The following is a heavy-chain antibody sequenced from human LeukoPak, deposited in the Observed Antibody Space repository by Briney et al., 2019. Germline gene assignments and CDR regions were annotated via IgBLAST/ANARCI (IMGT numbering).Heavy chain of an antibody. J-gene: IGHJ5*02. V-gene: IGHV4-39*07. D-gene: IGHD5-18*01. CDR3: ARLKRGSGYSYGGVISWFDP. CDR2: IYYSGST. CDR1: GGSISSSSYY. Sequence: PSETLSLTCTVSGGSISSSSYYWGWIRQPPGKGLEWIGSIYYSGSTYYNPSLKSRVTISVDTSKNQFSLKLSSVTAADTAVYYCARLKRGSGYSYGGVISWFDPWGQGTLVTVSS.